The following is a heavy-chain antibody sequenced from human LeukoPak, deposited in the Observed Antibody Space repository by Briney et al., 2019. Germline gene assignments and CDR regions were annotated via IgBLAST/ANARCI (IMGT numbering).Heavy chain of an antibody. V-gene: IGHV3-7*01. D-gene: IGHD4-23*01. CDR1: GFTFSSYW. CDR2: IKQDGSEK. Sequence: GGSLRLSCAVSGFTFSSYWMSWVRQAPGKGLEWVSNIKQDGSEKYYVDTVKGRFTISRDNAKNSLYLQMNSLRAEDTAVYYCARAPDYGGNSGARRPFDYWGQGTLVTVSS. CDR3: ARAPDYGGNSGARRPFDY. J-gene: IGHJ4*02.